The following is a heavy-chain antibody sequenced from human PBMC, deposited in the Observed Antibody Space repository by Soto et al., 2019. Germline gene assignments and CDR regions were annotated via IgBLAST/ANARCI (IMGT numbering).Heavy chain of an antibody. CDR3: ARRVPFGRGYYTDWLDP. V-gene: IGHV1-18*04. J-gene: IGHJ5*02. D-gene: IGHD3-3*01. Sequence: ASVKVSCKASGYTFTSYGISWVRQAPGQGLEWMGWISAYNGNTNYAQKLQGRVTMTTDTSTSTAYMELRSLRSDDTAVYYCARRVPFGRGYYTDWLDPWGQGTMVPVYS. CDR1: GYTFTSYG. CDR2: ISAYNGNT.